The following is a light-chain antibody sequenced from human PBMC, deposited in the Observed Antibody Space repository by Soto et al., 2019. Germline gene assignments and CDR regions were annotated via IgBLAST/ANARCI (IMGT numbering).Light chain of an antibody. CDR3: QVGDSSIL. J-gene: IGLJ1*01. CDR1: NIGSKN. V-gene: IGLV3-9*01. Sequence: SYELTQPLSVSVAPGQTARITCGGNNIGSKNVHWYQQKPGQAPVLVIYRDNNRPSGIPERFSGSNSGNTATLTISRAQAGDEADYYCQVGDSSILFGTGTKLTVL. CDR2: RDN.